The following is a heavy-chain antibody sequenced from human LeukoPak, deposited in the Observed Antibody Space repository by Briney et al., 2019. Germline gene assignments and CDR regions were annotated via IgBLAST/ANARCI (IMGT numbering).Heavy chain of an antibody. CDR1: GFTFSDYY. Sequence: PGGSLRLSCAASGFTFSDYYMSWIRQAPGKGLEWVSYISSSGSTIYYADSVKGRFTISRDNAKNSLYLQMNSLRAEDTAVYYCARELIWLKLHAFDIWGQGTMVTVSS. CDR3: ARELIWLKLHAFDI. V-gene: IGHV3-11*01. J-gene: IGHJ3*02. CDR2: ISSSGSTI. D-gene: IGHD3-9*01.